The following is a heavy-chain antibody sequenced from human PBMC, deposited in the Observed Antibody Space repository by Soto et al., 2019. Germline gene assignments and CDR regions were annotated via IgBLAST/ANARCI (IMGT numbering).Heavy chain of an antibody. CDR2: IYYSGST. D-gene: IGHD6-19*01. CDR3: ARERRLRENRSGWYGGYYYGLDV. V-gene: IGHV4-39*07. CDR1: GGSISSSSYY. Sequence: QLQLQESGPGMVKPSETLSLTCTVSGGSISSSSYYWGWIRQPPGKGLEWIGRIYYSGSTNYNPSLKSRVTISVGTSKSQFSLRLSSVAAADTAVYYCARERRLRENRSGWYGGYYYGLDVWGQGTTVTVSS. J-gene: IGHJ6*02.